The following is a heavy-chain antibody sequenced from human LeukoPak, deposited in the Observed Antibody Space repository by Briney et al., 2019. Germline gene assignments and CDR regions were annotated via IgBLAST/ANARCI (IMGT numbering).Heavy chain of an antibody. Sequence: SETLSLTCTVSGGSLSSYYWSWVRQPAGKGVEWIGRIYTSGSTNYNPSLTSRVTMSVDTSKNQFSLKLSSVTAADTAVYYCARDLTAANAFDIWGQGTMVTVSS. CDR1: GGSLSSYY. J-gene: IGHJ3*02. CDR3: ARDLTAANAFDI. CDR2: IYTSGST. V-gene: IGHV4-4*07. D-gene: IGHD5-18*01.